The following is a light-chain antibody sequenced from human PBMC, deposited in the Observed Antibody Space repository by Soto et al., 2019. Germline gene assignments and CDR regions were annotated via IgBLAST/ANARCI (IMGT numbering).Light chain of an antibody. J-gene: IGLJ1*01. CDR3: SSYTSSSTPYV. CDR1: SSDVGGYNY. CDR2: DVS. V-gene: IGLV2-14*01. Sequence: QSALTQPASVSGSPGQSITISCTGTSSDVGGYNYVSWYQQHPGKAPKLMIYDVSNRPSGVSNRFSGSKSGNTASLTISGLQDEDEADYYCSSYTSSSTPYVFGTGTKVTVL.